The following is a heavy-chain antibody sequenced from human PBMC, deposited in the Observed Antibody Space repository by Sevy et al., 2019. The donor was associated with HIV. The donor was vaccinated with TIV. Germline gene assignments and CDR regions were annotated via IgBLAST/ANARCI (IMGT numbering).Heavy chain of an antibody. CDR1: GFTFSSYG. J-gene: IGHJ4*02. CDR3: AKDRQLGIDHDFWSGYFDY. V-gene: IGHV3-30*18. D-gene: IGHD3-3*01. Sequence: GGSLRLSCAASGFTFSSYGMHWVRQAPGKGLEGVAVISYDGSNKYYADSVKGRFTISRDNSKNTLYLQMNSLRAEDTAVYYCAKDRQLGIDHDFWSGYFDYWGQGTLVTVSS. CDR2: ISYDGSNK.